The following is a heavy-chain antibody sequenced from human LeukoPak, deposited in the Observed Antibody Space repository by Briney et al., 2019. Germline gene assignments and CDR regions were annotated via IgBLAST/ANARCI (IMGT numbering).Heavy chain of an antibody. V-gene: IGHV4-4*07. Sequence: SETLSLTCTVSGGSISSYYWSRIRQPAGKGLEWIGRIYTSGSTNYNPSLKSRVTMSVDTSKNQFSLKLSSVTAADTAVYYCARDLWFGELWNWFDPWGQGTLVTVSS. J-gene: IGHJ5*02. CDR2: IYTSGST. CDR1: GGSISSYY. CDR3: ARDLWFGELWNWFDP. D-gene: IGHD3-10*01.